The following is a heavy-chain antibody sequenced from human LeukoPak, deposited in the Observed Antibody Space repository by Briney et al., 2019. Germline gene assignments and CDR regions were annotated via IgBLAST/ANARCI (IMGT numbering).Heavy chain of an antibody. CDR1: GGSISSYY. J-gene: IGHJ3*02. V-gene: IGHV4-59*01. D-gene: IGHD3-10*01. CDR2: IYYSGST. Sequence: SETLSLTCTVSGGSISSYYWSWIRQPPGKGLEWIGYIYYSGSTNYNPSLKSRVTISVDTSKNQFSLKLSSVTAADTAMYCCARGVGSGGAFDIWGQGTMVTVSS. CDR3: ARGVGSGGAFDI.